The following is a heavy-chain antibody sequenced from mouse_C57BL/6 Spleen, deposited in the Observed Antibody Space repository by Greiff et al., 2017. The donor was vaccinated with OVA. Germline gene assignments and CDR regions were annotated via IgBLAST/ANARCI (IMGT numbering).Heavy chain of an antibody. CDR1: GYSFTGYY. CDR3: ARGLRREAWFAY. Sequence: VQLQQSGPELVKPGASVKISCKASGYSFTGYYMHWVKQSSEKSLEWIGEINPSTGGTSYNQKFKGKATLTVDKSSSTAYMQLKSLTSEDSAVYYCARGLRREAWFAYWGQGTLVTVSA. CDR2: INPSTGGT. J-gene: IGHJ3*01. V-gene: IGHV1-43*01. D-gene: IGHD2-4*01.